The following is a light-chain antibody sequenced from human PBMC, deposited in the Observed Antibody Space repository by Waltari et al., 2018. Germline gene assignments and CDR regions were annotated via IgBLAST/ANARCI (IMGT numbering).Light chain of an antibody. CDR2: DVT. J-gene: IGLJ3*02. V-gene: IGLV2-14*03. Sequence: QSALTQPASVSGSPGQSITISCTATSSDFGANKYVSWYQQHPGKAPKFVIYDVTERPSGVSNRFSGSKSGSTASLTISGLQTEDEAGYYCSSRTNSITWVFGGGTKVTVL. CDR3: SSRTNSITWV. CDR1: SSDFGANKY.